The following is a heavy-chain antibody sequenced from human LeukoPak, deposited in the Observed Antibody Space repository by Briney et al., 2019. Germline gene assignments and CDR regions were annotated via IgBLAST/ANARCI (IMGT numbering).Heavy chain of an antibody. D-gene: IGHD5-18*01. CDR1: GFTFSSYS. Sequence: GGSRRLSCAASGFTFSSYSMNWVRQAPGKGLEWVSSISSSSSYIYYADSVKGRFTISRDNAKNSLYLQMNSLRAEDTAVYYCARERSAMVTGFDYWGQGTLVTVSS. J-gene: IGHJ4*02. CDR2: ISSSSSYI. V-gene: IGHV3-21*01. CDR3: ARERSAMVTGFDY.